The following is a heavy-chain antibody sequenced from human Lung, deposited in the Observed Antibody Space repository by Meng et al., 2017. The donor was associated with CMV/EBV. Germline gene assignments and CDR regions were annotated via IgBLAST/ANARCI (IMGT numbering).Heavy chain of an antibody. J-gene: IGHJ4*02. CDR3: ARERQYDSNGYYFDC. V-gene: IGHV1-69*10. D-gene: IGHD3-22*01. CDR2: ILPILAIA. Sequence: SGHPFSSYAIGWVRPAPGQGLAWLGGILPILAIANYAPNFQGSVTITADKSTSTAYMELSSLRSEDTAVYYCARERQYDSNGYYFDCWGQGTLVTVSS. CDR1: GHPFSSYA.